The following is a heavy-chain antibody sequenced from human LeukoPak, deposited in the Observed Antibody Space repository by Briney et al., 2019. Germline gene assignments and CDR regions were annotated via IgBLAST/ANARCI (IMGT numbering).Heavy chain of an antibody. Sequence: PGGSLRLSCAASGFTFTYAYMSWVRQAPGRGLEWVGRIKSKNDGWTTDYAAPVNGRFTISRYDSIKTLHLQMNSLKTEDTGVYYCAKSYYYDSSGYYHRPAFDYWGQGTLVIVSS. CDR3: AKSYYYDSSGYYHRPAFDY. CDR2: IKSKNDGWTT. CDR1: GFTFTYAY. D-gene: IGHD3-22*01. V-gene: IGHV3-15*01. J-gene: IGHJ4*02.